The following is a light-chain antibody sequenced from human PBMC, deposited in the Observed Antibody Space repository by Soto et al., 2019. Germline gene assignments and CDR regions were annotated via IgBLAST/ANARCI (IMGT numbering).Light chain of an antibody. CDR2: GAS. Sequence: ETVLTQSPGTLSLSPGERATLSCRASLTIRNNYLAWYRQTPGQAPRLLIYGASNRATGIADRFSGSGSGTDFTLIISTLEPEDFALYYCPQYGSSPWTFGQGIKVEIK. CDR1: LTIRNNY. V-gene: IGKV3-20*01. J-gene: IGKJ1*01. CDR3: PQYGSSPWT.